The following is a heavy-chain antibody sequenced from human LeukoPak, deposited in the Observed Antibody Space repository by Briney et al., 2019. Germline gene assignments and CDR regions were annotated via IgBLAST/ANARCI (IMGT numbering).Heavy chain of an antibody. V-gene: IGHV3-73*01. CDR2: IGSKPNNYAT. CDR1: GFTFSGSA. J-gene: IGHJ6*03. Sequence: HPGGSLRLSCAASGFTFSGSAIHWVRQAAGKGLEWVGRIGSKPNNYATRYAASVKGRFTISRDDSKTTAYLQMNSLKIEDTAVYYCTRRLYHGSGTYGVRGYYYMDVWGKGTTVTVSS. CDR3: TRRLYHGSGTYGVRGYYYMDV. D-gene: IGHD3-10*01.